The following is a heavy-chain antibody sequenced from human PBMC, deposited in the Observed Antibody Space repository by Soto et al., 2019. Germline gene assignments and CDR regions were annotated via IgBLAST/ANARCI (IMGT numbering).Heavy chain of an antibody. V-gene: IGHV3-66*01. CDR1: GVTVSSNY. CDR2: IYSGGST. D-gene: IGHD1-26*01. J-gene: IGHJ3*02. Sequence: GGSLRLSCAASGVTVSSNYMSWVRQAPGKGLEWVSVIYSGGSTYYADSVKGRFTISRDNSKNTLYLQMNSLRAEDTAVYYCGSRVGSYYAFDIWGKGTMVTVSS. CDR3: GSRVGSYYAFDI.